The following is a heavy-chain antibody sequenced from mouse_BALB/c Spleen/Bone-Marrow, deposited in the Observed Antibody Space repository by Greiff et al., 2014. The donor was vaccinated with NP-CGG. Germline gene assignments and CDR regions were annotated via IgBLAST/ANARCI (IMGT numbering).Heavy chain of an antibody. CDR3: ARLGRDYFDY. J-gene: IGHJ2*01. D-gene: IGHD4-1*01. Sequence: LVESGAELVRPRTSVKVSCKASGYAFTIYLIEWIKQRPGQGLEWIGVINPGSGGSNYNEKFKGKATLTADKSSSTAYMQLSSRTSDDAAVYFCARLGRDYFDYWGQGTTRTVSA. CDR1: GYAFTIYL. CDR2: INPGSGGS. V-gene: IGHV1-54*01.